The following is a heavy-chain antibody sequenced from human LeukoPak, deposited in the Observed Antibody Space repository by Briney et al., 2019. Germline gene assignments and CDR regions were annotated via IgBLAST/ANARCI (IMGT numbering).Heavy chain of an antibody. Sequence: GGSLRLSCAASGFTFSSYAMSWVRQAPGKGLEWVSAISGSGGGTYYADSVKGRFTISRDNSKNTLYLQMNSLRAEDTAVYYCAKAWSAVAGTLTLGYWGQGTLVTVSS. CDR3: AKAWSAVAGTLTLGY. D-gene: IGHD6-19*01. J-gene: IGHJ4*02. CDR1: GFTFSSYA. V-gene: IGHV3-23*01. CDR2: ISGSGGGT.